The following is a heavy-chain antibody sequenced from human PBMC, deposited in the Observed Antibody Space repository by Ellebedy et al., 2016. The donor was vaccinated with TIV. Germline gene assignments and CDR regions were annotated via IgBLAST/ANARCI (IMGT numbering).Heavy chain of an antibody. CDR1: GFTFSKYW. D-gene: IGHD3-3*01. J-gene: IGHJ3*02. V-gene: IGHV3-74*01. CDR3: VRGPITGAFDI. Sequence: GESLKISCAASGFTFSKYWIHWVRQAPGKGLLWVSRINEDGSITNYANSVKDRFTISRDNAHNTLYLQMNSLRAEDTAVYYCVRGPITGAFDIWGQGTAVTVSS. CDR2: INEDGSIT.